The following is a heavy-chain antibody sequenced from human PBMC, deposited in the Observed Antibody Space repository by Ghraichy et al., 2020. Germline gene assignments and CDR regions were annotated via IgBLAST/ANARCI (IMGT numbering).Heavy chain of an antibody. J-gene: IGHJ3*02. Sequence: GGSLRLSCAASGFTFSSYAMHWVRQAPGKGLEWVAVISYDGSNKYYADSVKGRFTISRDNSKNTLYLQMNSLRAEDTAVYYCAKGRRYYYYDSSGYRGEDAFDIWGQGTMVTVSS. D-gene: IGHD3-22*01. V-gene: IGHV3-30*04. CDR2: ISYDGSNK. CDR1: GFTFSSYA. CDR3: AKGRRYYYYDSSGYRGEDAFDI.